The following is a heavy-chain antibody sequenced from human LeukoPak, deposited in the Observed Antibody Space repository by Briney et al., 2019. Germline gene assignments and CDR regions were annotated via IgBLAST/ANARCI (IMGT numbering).Heavy chain of an antibody. V-gene: IGHV3-9*01. CDR3: AKGGGGGYNWFDP. CDR2: ISWNSGSI. J-gene: IGHJ5*02. D-gene: IGHD3-16*01. CDR1: GFTFDDYA. Sequence: GGSLRLSCAASGFTFDDYAMHWVRQAPGKGLEWVSGISWNSGSIGYADSVKGRFTISRDNAKNSLYLQINSLRAEDTALYYCAKGGGGGYNWFDPWGQGTLVTVSS.